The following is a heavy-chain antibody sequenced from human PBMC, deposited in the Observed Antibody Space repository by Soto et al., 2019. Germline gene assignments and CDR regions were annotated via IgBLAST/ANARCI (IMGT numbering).Heavy chain of an antibody. CDR1: GFTFSSYG. CDR2: ISYDGSNK. CDR3: AKDQVDTAMVMDV. J-gene: IGHJ6*02. D-gene: IGHD5-18*01. V-gene: IGHV3-30*18. Sequence: QVQLVESGGGVVQPGRSLRLSCAASGFTFSSYGMHWVRQAPGKGLEWVAVISYDGSNKYYADSVKGRFTISRDNSKNTLYLQMNSLRAEDTDVYYCAKDQVDTAMVMDVWGQGTTVTVSS.